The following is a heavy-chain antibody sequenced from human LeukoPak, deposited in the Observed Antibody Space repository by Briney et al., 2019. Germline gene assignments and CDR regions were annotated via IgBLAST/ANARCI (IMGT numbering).Heavy chain of an antibody. J-gene: IGHJ6*03. CDR2: MNPNSGNT. Sequence: GASVKVSCKASGYTFTSYDINWVRQATGQGLEWMGWMNPNSGNTGYAQKFQGRVTMTRNTSISTAYMELSSLRSEDTAVYYCARFGTSSSWYSYYYYYMDVWGKGTTVTISS. D-gene: IGHD6-13*01. CDR3: ARFGTSSSWYSYYYYYMDV. CDR1: GYTFTSYD. V-gene: IGHV1-8*01.